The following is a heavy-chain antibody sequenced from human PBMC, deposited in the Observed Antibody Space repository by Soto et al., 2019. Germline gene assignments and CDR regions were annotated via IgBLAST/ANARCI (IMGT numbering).Heavy chain of an antibody. D-gene: IGHD2-2*01. Sequence: QVQLVQSGAEVKKPGSSVKVSCKASGGTFSSYAISWVRQAPGQGLEWMGGIIPIFGTANYAEKFQGRVTITADESRNTAYMELSSLRSEDRAVYYCSRKQLGYGSSTCCYWVRGYYYYGREVWGQGTTVNGSS. V-gene: IGHV1-69*01. CDR1: GGTFSSYA. CDR2: IIPIFGTA. CDR3: SRKQLGYGSSTCCYWVRGYYYYGREV. J-gene: IGHJ6*02.